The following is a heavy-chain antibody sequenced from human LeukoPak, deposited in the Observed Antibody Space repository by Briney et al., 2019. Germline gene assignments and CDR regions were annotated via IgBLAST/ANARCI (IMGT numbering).Heavy chain of an antibody. CDR2: FDPEDGET. CDR3: ARVRSIVVTYYFDY. CDR1: GYTLTELS. V-gene: IGHV1-24*01. J-gene: IGHJ4*02. Sequence: ASVKVSCKVSGYTLTELSMHWVRQAPGKGLEWMGGFDPEDGETIYAQKFQGRVNMTRDTSISTAYMELSRLRSDDTAVYYCARVRSIVVTYYFDYWGQGTLVTVSS. D-gene: IGHD3-22*01.